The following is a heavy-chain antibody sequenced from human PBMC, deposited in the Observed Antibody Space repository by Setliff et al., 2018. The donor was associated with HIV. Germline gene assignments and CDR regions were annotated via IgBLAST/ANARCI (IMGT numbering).Heavy chain of an antibody. V-gene: IGHV1-18*04. Sequence: ASVKVSCKTFGYYPSIDYMHWVRQAPGQGLEWMGWISTYGGSTNYAQKFQGRVSMTTDTSTSTVYMELTNLRSDDTAVYYCARDLGVSYRHYIKGNYFDNWGQGTLVTVSS. CDR2: ISTYGGST. CDR3: ARDLGVSYRHYIKGNYFDN. D-gene: IGHD3-16*02. J-gene: IGHJ4*02. CDR1: GYYPSIDY.